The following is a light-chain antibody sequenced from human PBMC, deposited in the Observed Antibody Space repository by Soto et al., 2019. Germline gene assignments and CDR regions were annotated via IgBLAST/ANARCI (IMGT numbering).Light chain of an antibody. Sequence: DIQMTQSPSTLPASVGDRVTITCRASQSLNNGLAWYQQKPGKAPNLLIYDASTLERGVPSRFSGTGSGTEFTLTISSLQPDDFATYYCQQYHRSPITFGQGTRLEIK. V-gene: IGKV1-5*01. CDR3: QQYHRSPIT. J-gene: IGKJ5*01. CDR2: DAS. CDR1: QSLNNG.